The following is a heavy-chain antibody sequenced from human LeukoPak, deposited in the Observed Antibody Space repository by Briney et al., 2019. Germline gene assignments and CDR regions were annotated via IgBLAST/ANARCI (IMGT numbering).Heavy chain of an antibody. V-gene: IGHV3-23*01. Sequence: GGSLRLSCAASGFSFGSYAMGWTRQAPGQGLEWVSAISGSGSHANYAESVKGRFTISRDNSKNTLYLQMHSLIAADTAVYYCARDRRDKDFDYWGQGTLVTVSS. CDR1: GFSFGSYA. CDR3: ARDRRDKDFDY. CDR2: ISGSGSHA. J-gene: IGHJ4*02. D-gene: IGHD2-15*01.